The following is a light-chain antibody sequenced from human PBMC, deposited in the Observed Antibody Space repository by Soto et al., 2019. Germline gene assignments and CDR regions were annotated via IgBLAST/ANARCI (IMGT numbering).Light chain of an antibody. CDR1: QDIGNF. CDR3: QQYDRLPIT. CDR2: DAA. V-gene: IGKV1-33*01. J-gene: IGKJ5*01. Sequence: DVEMTQSPSSLSASVGDRFTITCHASQDIGNFLTWYQQKPGRAPVLLIYDAANLATGVPPRFSGSGSGRDFTLTISSLQPEDIAAYYCQQYDRLPITFGQGTRLEIK.